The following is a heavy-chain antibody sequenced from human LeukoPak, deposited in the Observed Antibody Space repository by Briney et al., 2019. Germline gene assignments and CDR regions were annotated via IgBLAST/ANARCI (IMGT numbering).Heavy chain of an antibody. D-gene: IGHD6-19*01. V-gene: IGHV4-4*07. Sequence: SETLSLTCTVSGGSISSYYWSWIRQPAGKGLEWIGRIYTSGSTNYNPSLKSRVTMSVDTSKNQFSLKLSSVTAADTAVYYCAREGYSSGWECYYYYYYGMDVWGQGTTVTVSS. CDR1: GGSISSYY. CDR3: AREGYSSGWECYYYYYYGMDV. J-gene: IGHJ6*02. CDR2: IYTSGST.